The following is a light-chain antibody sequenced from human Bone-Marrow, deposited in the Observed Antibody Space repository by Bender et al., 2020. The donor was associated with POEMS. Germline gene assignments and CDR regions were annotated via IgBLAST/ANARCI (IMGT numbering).Light chain of an antibody. CDR3: GSYTTTNTYV. CDR1: NSDVGGYNF. J-gene: IGLJ1*01. Sequence: QSALTQPASVSGSPGQSITISCTGTNSDVGGYNFVSWYQHHPGTAPKLIIYEVRNRPSGVSNRFSGSKSGNTASLTISGLQAEDEADYYCGSYTTTNTYVFGSGTQVTVL. CDR2: EVR. V-gene: IGLV2-14*01.